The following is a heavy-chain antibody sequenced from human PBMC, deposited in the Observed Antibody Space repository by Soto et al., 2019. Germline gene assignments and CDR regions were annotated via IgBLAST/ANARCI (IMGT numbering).Heavy chain of an antibody. CDR3: AKNAGHSNDSTRDHFDY. Sequence: EVQLLESGGGLVQPGGSLRLSCAASEFTFSNYAMSWVRQAPGKGLEWVSAISYGGGTTYYADSVKGRFTISRDNSKNXXSLQMSSLRAVDTAVSYCAKNAGHSNDSTRDHFDYWAQGSLVSISS. J-gene: IGHJ4*02. CDR1: EFTFSNYA. D-gene: IGHD3-22*01. CDR2: ISYGGGTT. V-gene: IGHV3-23*01.